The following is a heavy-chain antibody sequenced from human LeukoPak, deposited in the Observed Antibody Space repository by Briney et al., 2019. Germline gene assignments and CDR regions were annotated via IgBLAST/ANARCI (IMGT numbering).Heavy chain of an antibody. J-gene: IGHJ2*01. CDR3: ARPYAEGYCSSTSCYSGPWYFDL. Sequence: SETLSLTCAVYGGSFSGYYWSWIRQPPGKGLEWIGEINHSGSTNYNPSLKSRVTISVDTSKNQFSLKLSSVTAADTAVYYCARPYAEGYCSSTSCYSGPWYFDLWGRGTLVTVSS. D-gene: IGHD2-2*02. CDR2: INHSGST. CDR1: GGSFSGYY. V-gene: IGHV4-34*01.